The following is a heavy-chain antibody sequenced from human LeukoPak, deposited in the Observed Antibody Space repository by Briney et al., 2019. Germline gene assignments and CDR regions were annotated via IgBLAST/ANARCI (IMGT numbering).Heavy chain of an antibody. CDR1: GGSFSGYY. CDR2: INHSGST. D-gene: IGHD3-3*01. J-gene: IGHJ5*02. CDR3: ARESSDFWSGYYRWFDP. V-gene: IGHV4-34*01. Sequence: SETLSLTCAVYGGSFSGYYWSWIRQPPGKGLEWIGEINHSGSTNYNPSLKSRVTISVDTSKNQFSLKLSSVTAADTAVYYCARESSDFWSGYYRWFDPWGQGTLVTVSS.